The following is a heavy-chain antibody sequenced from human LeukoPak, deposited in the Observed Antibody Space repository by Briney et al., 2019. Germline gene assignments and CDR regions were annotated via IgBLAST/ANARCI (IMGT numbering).Heavy chain of an antibody. J-gene: IGHJ4*02. CDR2: ISGSGVRA. D-gene: IGHD6-19*01. CDR1: GFTFSAYV. Sequence: GGSLSLSCVASGFTFSAYVMAWVRQAPGKGLEWVAVISGSGVRAYYGDSVKGRFTISRDSPKDTVYLQMDSLRAEDTAVYYCAKRRSGSSGWFPFDSWGQGTLVTVSS. V-gene: IGHV3-23*01. CDR3: AKRRSGSSGWFPFDS.